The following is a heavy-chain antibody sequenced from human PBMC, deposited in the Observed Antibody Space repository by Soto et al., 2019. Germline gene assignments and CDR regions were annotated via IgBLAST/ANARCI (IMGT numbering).Heavy chain of an antibody. D-gene: IGHD2-15*01. CDR1: GFSLSNAKMG. CDR3: ARLVVVTGYWYFDL. Sequence: QVTLKESGPVLVKPTETLTLTCTVSGFSLSNAKMGVSWIRQPPGKALEWLAHIFSNDEKSYSTSLKSSPTISKDTSKSQVVLTMTNMDPVETATYYCARLVVVTGYWYFDLWGRGTLVTVSS. CDR2: IFSNDEK. J-gene: IGHJ2*01. V-gene: IGHV2-26*01.